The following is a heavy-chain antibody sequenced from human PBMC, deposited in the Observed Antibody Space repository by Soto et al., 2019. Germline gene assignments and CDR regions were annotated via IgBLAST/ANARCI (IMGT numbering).Heavy chain of an antibody. CDR2: IIPIFGTA. D-gene: IGHD6-13*01. CDR1: GGTFSSYA. V-gene: IGHV1-69*01. CDR3: ARDLGLAAAGPYYYGMDV. J-gene: IGHJ6*02. Sequence: QVQLVQSGAEVKKPGSSVKVSCKASGGTFSSYAISWVRQAPGQGLEWMGGIIPIFGTANYAQKFQGRVTITADESPSTAYMELSSLRSEDTAVYYCARDLGLAAAGPYYYGMDVWGQGTTVTVSS.